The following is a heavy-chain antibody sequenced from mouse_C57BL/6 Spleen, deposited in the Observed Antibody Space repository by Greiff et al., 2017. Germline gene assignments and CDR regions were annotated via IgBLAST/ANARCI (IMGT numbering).Heavy chain of an antibody. CDR2: IYPGDGDT. Sequence: QVQLQQSGPELAKPGASVKISCKASGYAFSSSWMNWVKQRPGQGLEWIGRIYPGDGDTNYNGKFKGKATLTADKSSSTAYMQLSSLTSEDSAVYFCATGSSPWFAYWGQGTLVTVSA. J-gene: IGHJ3*01. CDR3: ATGSSPWFAY. D-gene: IGHD1-1*01. CDR1: GYAFSSSW. V-gene: IGHV1-82*01.